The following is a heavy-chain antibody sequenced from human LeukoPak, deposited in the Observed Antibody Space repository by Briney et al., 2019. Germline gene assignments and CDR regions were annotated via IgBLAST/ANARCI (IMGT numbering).Heavy chain of an antibody. CDR3: ARGGIFGVVAHWFDP. CDR1: GYTFTSYD. J-gene: IGHJ5*02. D-gene: IGHD3-3*01. V-gene: IGHV1-8*03. CDR2: MNPNSGNT. Sequence: ASVKVSCEASGYTFTSYDINWVRQATGQGLEWMGWMNPNSGNTGYAQKFQGRVTITRNTSISTAYMELSSLRSEDTAVYYCARGGIFGVVAHWFDPWGQGTLVTVSS.